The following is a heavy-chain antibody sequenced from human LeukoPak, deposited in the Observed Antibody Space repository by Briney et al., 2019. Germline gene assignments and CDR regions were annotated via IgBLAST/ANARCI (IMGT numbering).Heavy chain of an antibody. V-gene: IGHV4-61*02. CDR2: IYTSGST. CDR3: ARDGAEGFNWFDP. J-gene: IGHJ5*02. D-gene: IGHD1-14*01. Sequence: SSETLSLTCTVSGGSISSDRYSWSWIRQPAGKGLEWIGRIYTSGSTKYNPSLKSRVTVSVDTSKNQFSLKLSSVTAADTAVYYCARDGAEGFNWFDPWGQGTLVTVSS. CDR1: GGSISSDRYS.